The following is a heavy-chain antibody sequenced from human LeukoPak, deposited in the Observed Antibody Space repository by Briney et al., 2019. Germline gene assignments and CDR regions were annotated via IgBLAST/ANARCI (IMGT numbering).Heavy chain of an antibody. CDR3: ARLATGTSLDV. D-gene: IGHD2-2*01. Sequence: SETLSLTCTVSGGSISSSSYYWSWIRQPPGKGLEWIGYIYYSGSTNYNPSLKSRVTISVDTSKNQFSLKLSSVTAADTAVYYCARLATGTSLDVWGQGTTVTVSS. CDR1: GGSISSSSYY. V-gene: IGHV4-61*05. CDR2: IYYSGST. J-gene: IGHJ6*02.